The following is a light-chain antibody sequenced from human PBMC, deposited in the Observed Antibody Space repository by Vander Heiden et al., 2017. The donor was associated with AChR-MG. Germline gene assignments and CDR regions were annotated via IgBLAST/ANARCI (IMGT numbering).Light chain of an antibody. CDR1: NSDVGYYYY. Sequence: QSSLPPPPSPSPSPARSVTISCTGSNSDVGYYYYVPWYQQHPGKAPKLIIYEVNKRSSGVPDRFSGSKSGNTASLTVSGLQAEDEADYYCSSYAGNNNFRVFGGGTKLTVL. CDR2: EVN. CDR3: SSYAGNNNFRV. J-gene: IGLJ2*01. V-gene: IGLV2-8*01.